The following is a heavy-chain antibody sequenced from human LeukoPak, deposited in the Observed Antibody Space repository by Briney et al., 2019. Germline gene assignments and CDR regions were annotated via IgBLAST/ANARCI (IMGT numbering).Heavy chain of an antibody. J-gene: IGHJ5*02. CDR1: GGSISSYY. D-gene: IGHD3-22*01. CDR2: IYYSGST. Sequence: SETLSLTCTVSGGSISSYYWSWIRQPPGKGLEWIGYIYYSGSTNYNPSLKSRVTISVDTSKNQFSLKLSSVTAADTAVYYCARDQAMISMGYNWFDPWGQGTLVTVSS. V-gene: IGHV4-59*01. CDR3: ARDQAMISMGYNWFDP.